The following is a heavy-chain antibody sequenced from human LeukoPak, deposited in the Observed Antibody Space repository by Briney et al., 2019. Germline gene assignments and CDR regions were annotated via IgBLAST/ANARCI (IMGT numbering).Heavy chain of an antibody. J-gene: IGHJ6*03. CDR3: ARDRGQVDYSNYPRRGYMDV. CDR2: IKHDGSQK. D-gene: IGHD4-11*01. Sequence: PGGSLRLSCAASGFTFSRSWMSWVRQAPGKGLEWVASIKHDGSQKYYVDSVKGRFTISRDNAKNSLYLQMNSLRAEDTAVYYCARDRGQVDYSNYPRRGYMDVWGKGTTVTVSS. V-gene: IGHV3-7*01. CDR1: GFTFSRSW.